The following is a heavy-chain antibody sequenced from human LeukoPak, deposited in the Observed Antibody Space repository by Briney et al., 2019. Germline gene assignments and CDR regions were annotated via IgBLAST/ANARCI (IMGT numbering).Heavy chain of an antibody. J-gene: IGHJ4*02. CDR1: GYTFTSYG. CDR3: ARVGLPYYYGSGSLYYFDY. Sequence: GASVKVSRKASGYTFTSYGISWVRQAPGQGLEWMGWISAYNGNTNYAQKLQGRVTMTTDTSTSTAYMELRSLRSDDTAVYYCARVGLPYYYGSGSLYYFDYWGQGTLVTVSS. CDR2: ISAYNGNT. V-gene: IGHV1-18*01. D-gene: IGHD3-10*01.